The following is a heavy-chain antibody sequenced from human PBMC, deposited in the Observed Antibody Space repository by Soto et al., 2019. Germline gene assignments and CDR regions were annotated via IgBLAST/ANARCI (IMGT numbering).Heavy chain of an antibody. J-gene: IGHJ6*02. Sequence: ETLSLTCTVSGGSVSTGMKYWGWVRQPPGKALEFIGYMYKTGETLLNSSLKSRVTLSMETSKNQFSLTLSSVTAADTAVYFCMKAHESGDFLGMSVWGPGTMVTVFS. CDR1: GGSVSTGMKY. CDR3: MKAHESGDFLGMSV. D-gene: IGHD3-10*01. CDR2: MYKTGET. V-gene: IGHV4-61*01.